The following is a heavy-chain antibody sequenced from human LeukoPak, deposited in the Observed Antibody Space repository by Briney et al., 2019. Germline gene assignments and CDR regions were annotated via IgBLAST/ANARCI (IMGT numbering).Heavy chain of an antibody. CDR1: GGSISSYY. CDR3: ARDSLYYYGSGSYDYYYYMDV. CDR2: IYTSGST. J-gene: IGHJ6*03. D-gene: IGHD3-10*01. Sequence: SETLSLTCTVSGGSISSYYWSWIRQPAGKGLEWIGRIYTSGSTNYNPSLKSRVTMSVDTSKNQFSLKLSSVTAADTAVYYCARDSLYYYGSGSYDYYYYMDVWGKGTTVTISS. V-gene: IGHV4-4*07.